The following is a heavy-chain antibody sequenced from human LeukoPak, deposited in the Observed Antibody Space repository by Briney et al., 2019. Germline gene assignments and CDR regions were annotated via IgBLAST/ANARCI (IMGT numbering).Heavy chain of an antibody. Sequence: SETLSLTCTVSGGSISSSSYYWGWIRQPPGKGLEWIGSIYYSGSTYYNPSLKSRVTISVDTSKNQFSLKLSSVTAADTAVYYCARDVIDGDYRGGVDYWGQGTLVTVSS. J-gene: IGHJ4*02. D-gene: IGHD4-17*01. CDR3: ARDVIDGDYRGGVDY. V-gene: IGHV4-39*07. CDR1: GGSISSSSYY. CDR2: IYYSGST.